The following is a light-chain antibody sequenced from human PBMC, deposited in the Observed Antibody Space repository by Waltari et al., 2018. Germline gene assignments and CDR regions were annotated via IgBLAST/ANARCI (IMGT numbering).Light chain of an antibody. CDR2: HAS. CDR1: QDINDY. Sequence: DIQMTQSPSSLSASVGDRVTITCQASQDINDYLNWYQQKPGKAPKLLVYHASYLETGVPSRFSGDGSGTDFTFTITSLQPEDIATYYCQQTNSFPITFGPGTKVDIK. CDR3: QQTNSFPIT. J-gene: IGKJ3*01. V-gene: IGKV1-33*01.